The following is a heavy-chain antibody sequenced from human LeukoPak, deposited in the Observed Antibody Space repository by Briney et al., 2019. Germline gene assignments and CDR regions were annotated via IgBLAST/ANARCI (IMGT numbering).Heavy chain of an antibody. CDR1: GFTFSSYA. V-gene: IGHV3-73*01. D-gene: IGHD1-26*01. CDR2: IRNKANSYST. CDR3: SGWEGHNEY. J-gene: IGHJ4*02. Sequence: GGSQRLSCEASGFTFSSYAMSWVRQVSGKGLEWIGRIRNKANSYSTAVAASVKGRFTIARDDSQSTAFLQMNSLKSEDTAVYYCSGWEGHNEYWGQGTLVPVFS.